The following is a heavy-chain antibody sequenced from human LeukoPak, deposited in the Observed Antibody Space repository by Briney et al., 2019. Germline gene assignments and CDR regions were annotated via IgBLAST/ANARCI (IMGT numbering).Heavy chain of an antibody. J-gene: IGHJ5*02. CDR3: ARSYTHYDFWSGYTYQNYFDP. Sequence: GGSLRLSCAASGFTVSSSYISWVRQAPGKGLEWVSVIYAGDSTYYADSVKGRFIISRDNSKNTVYLQMDSLRAEDTAVYYCARSYTHYDFWSGYTYQNYFDPWGQGTLVTLSS. CDR2: IYAGDST. D-gene: IGHD3-3*01. CDR1: GFTVSSSY. V-gene: IGHV3-53*01.